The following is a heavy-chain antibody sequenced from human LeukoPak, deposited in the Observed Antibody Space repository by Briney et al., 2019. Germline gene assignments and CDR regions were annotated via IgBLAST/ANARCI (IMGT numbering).Heavy chain of an antibody. CDR2: IYYSGSS. J-gene: IGHJ4*02. Sequence: PSETLSLTCTVSGGSINSYHWSWIRQPPGKGLEWIACIYYSGSSNYNPSLKSRVTISVDTSKNQFSLRLSSVTAADTAVYYCARHRDYGTGWYGFDYWGQGSLVTVSS. CDR3: ARHRDYGTGWYGFDY. D-gene: IGHD6-19*01. CDR1: GGSINSYH. V-gene: IGHV4-59*08.